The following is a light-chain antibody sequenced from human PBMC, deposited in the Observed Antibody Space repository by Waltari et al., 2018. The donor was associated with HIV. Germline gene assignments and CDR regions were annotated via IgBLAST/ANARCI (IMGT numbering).Light chain of an antibody. V-gene: IGLV1-47*01. CDR3: ATWDDSLSGVL. CDR2: RNN. J-gene: IGLJ2*01. Sequence: QSVLTQPPSASGTPGQRVNIFCSGSSSNIGSHNVYWYQQLPEMAPKLLIYRNNERPSGVPDRFSGSKSGTSASLAISGLRSEDEADYYCATWDDSLSGVLFGGGTKLTVL. CDR1: SSNIGSHN.